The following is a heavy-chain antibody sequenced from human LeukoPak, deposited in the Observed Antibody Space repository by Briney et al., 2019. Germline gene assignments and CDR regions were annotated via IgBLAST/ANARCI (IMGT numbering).Heavy chain of an antibody. CDR3: ARGTVSGWCFDAFDI. V-gene: IGHV4-38-2*01. J-gene: IGHJ3*02. Sequence: SETLSLTCAVSGYSLSSGYYWGWIRQPPGKGLEWIGSIYHSGSTYYNPSLKSRVTISVDTSKNQFSLKLSSVTAADTAVYYCARGTVSGWCFDAFDIWGQGTMVTVSS. CDR2: IYHSGST. D-gene: IGHD6-19*01. CDR1: GYSLSSGYY.